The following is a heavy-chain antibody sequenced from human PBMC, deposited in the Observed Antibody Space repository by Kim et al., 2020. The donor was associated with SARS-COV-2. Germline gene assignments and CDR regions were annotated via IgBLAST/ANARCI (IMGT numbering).Heavy chain of an antibody. CDR3: ATRNDYGYYGYYYYMDV. D-gene: IGHD4-17*01. J-gene: IGHJ6*03. V-gene: IGHV4-39*01. Sequence: SETLSLTCTVSGGSISSSVYYWGWIRQPPGKGLEWIGSIYYSGSTYYNPSLKSRVTISVDTSKNQFSLKLSSVTAADTAVYYCATRNDYGYYGYYYYMDV. CDR1: GGSISSSVYY. CDR2: IYYSGST.